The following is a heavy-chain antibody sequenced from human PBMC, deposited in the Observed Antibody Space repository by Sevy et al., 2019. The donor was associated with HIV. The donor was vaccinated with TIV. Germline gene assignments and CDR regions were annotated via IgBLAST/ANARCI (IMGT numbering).Heavy chain of an antibody. V-gene: IGHV1-2*02. D-gene: IGHD3-22*01. Sequence: ASVKVSCKASGYTFTDYFMHWVRQAPGQGLEWMGWINPNSGGTNYAQRFRGRVTMTRDTSISTAYMELSRLSSDDTAVYYCASLSGYYYDSSRYYNTDAFDIWGQGTMVTVSS. J-gene: IGHJ3*02. CDR2: INPNSGGT. CDR1: GYTFTDYF. CDR3: ASLSGYYYDSSRYYNTDAFDI.